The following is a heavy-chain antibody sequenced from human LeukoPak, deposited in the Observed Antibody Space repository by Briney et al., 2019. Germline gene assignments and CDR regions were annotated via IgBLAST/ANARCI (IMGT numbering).Heavy chain of an antibody. Sequence: ASVKVSCKASGYTFTSYAMHWVRQAPGQRLEWMGWINAGNGNTKYSQKFQGRVTITRDTSANTAYMELSSLRSEDTAVYYCARDAEYYGSGSRDAFDIWGQGTMVTASS. CDR2: INAGNGNT. CDR1: GYTFTSYA. CDR3: ARDAEYYGSGSRDAFDI. V-gene: IGHV1-3*01. D-gene: IGHD3-10*01. J-gene: IGHJ3*02.